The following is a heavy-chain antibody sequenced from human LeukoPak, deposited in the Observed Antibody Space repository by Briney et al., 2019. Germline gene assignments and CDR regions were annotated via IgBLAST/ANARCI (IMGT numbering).Heavy chain of an antibody. V-gene: IGHV1-69*04. J-gene: IGHJ4*02. Sequence: GASVKVSCKASRGTFSSYAISWVRQAPGQGLEWMGRIIPILGIANYAQKFQGRVTITADKSTSTAYIELSSLRSEDTAVYYCASAYYYGSGSYGHDYWGQGTLVTVSS. CDR1: RGTFSSYA. CDR3: ASAYYYGSGSYGHDY. CDR2: IIPILGIA. D-gene: IGHD3-10*01.